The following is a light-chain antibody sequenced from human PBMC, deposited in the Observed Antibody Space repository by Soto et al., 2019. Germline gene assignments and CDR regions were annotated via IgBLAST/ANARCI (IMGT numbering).Light chain of an antibody. Sequence: DIQMTQSPSSLSASVGASVTITCRASQNINIYSSWYQQKPGEAPKLLINVASTLQGGVPSRFSGSGSGTEFTLAISSLQPEDSATYYCQQSFSTPQAFGGGTKVDIK. V-gene: IGKV1-39*01. CDR2: VAS. CDR3: QQSFSTPQA. J-gene: IGKJ4*01. CDR1: QNINIY.